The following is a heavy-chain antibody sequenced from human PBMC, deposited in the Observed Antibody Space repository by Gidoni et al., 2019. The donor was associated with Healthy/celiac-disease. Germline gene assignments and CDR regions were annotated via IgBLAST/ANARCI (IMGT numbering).Heavy chain of an antibody. CDR3: ARDATPTGANWFDP. J-gene: IGHJ5*02. CDR2: ISSSSSYI. Sequence: GFTFSSYSMNWVRQAPGKGLEWVSSISSSSSYIYYADSVKGRFTIPRDNAKNSLYLQMNSLRAEATAVYYCARDATPTGANWFDPWGQGTLVTVSS. CDR1: GFTFSSYS. D-gene: IGHD1-1*01. V-gene: IGHV3-21*01.